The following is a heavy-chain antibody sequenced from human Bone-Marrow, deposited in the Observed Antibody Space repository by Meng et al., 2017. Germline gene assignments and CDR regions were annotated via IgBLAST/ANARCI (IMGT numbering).Heavy chain of an antibody. V-gene: IGHV4-39*01. Sequence: QLQLQESGAGRGKRPETLSLACTVSGGSISSSSYYWGWIRQPPGKGLEWIGSIYYSGSTYYNPSLKGRVTISVDTSKNQFSLKLSSVTAADTAVFYCASIEVMRRNYFDYWGQGTLVTVSS. J-gene: IGHJ4*02. CDR1: GGSISSSSYY. CDR3: ASIEVMRRNYFDY. D-gene: IGHD3-16*01. CDR2: IYYSGST.